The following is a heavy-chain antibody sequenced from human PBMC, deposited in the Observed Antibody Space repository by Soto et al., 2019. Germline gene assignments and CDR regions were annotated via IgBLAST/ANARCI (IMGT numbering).Heavy chain of an antibody. CDR2: INTDGSRT. CDR1: GFTFGNYW. D-gene: IGHD3-10*01. J-gene: IGHJ5*02. V-gene: IGHV3-74*01. Sequence: VQLVESGGGLVQPGGSLRLSCAASGFTFGNYWMHWVRQAPGKGLMWVSHINTDGSRTTYADSVKGRFAISRDNAKNTVYLQMNSLRAEDTAVYYCARVKSGSYDWFDPWGQGTLVTVSS. CDR3: ARVKSGSYDWFDP.